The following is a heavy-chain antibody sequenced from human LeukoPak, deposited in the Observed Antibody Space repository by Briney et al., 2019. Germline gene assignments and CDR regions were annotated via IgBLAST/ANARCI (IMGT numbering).Heavy chain of an antibody. V-gene: IGHV3-66*01. CDR3: ARDPGAAAGNLWS. D-gene: IGHD6-25*01. CDR1: GLTVSNNY. J-gene: IGHJ5*02. Sequence: GGSLRLSYVVSGLTVSNNYITWVRQAPGKGLEWVSLIFSGGGTYYADSVKGRFTISRDSSKNTLYLQMNSLRAEDTALYYCARDPGAAAGNLWSWGQGTLVTVSS. CDR2: IFSGGGT.